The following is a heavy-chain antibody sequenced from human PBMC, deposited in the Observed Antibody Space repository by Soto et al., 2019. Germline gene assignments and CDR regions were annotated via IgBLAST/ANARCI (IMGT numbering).Heavy chain of an antibody. D-gene: IGHD6-19*01. J-gene: IGHJ4*02. CDR1: GFTFSSYA. CDR2: ISYDGSNK. CDR3: ARDTKGQWLFTYYFDY. V-gene: IGHV3-30-3*01. Sequence: QVQLVESGGGVVQPGRSLRLSCAASGFTFSSYAMHWVRQAPGKGLEWVAVISYDGSNKYYADSVKGRFTISRDNSKNTLYLQMNSLRAEDTAVYYCARDTKGQWLFTYYFDYWGQGTLVTVSS.